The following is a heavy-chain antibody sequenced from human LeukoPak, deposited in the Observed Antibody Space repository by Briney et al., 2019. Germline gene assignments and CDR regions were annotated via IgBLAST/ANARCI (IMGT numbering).Heavy chain of an antibody. V-gene: IGHV4-30-2*01. CDR3: AREVVVVPAASGIWFDP. D-gene: IGHD2-2*01. Sequence: SETLSLTCTVSGGSISSGGYYWSWIRQPPGKGLEWIGYIYHSGSTYYNPSLKSRVTISVDRSKNQFSLKLSSVTAADTAVYYCAREVVVVPAASGIWFDPWGQGTLVTVSS. J-gene: IGHJ5*02. CDR2: IYHSGST. CDR1: GGSISSGGYY.